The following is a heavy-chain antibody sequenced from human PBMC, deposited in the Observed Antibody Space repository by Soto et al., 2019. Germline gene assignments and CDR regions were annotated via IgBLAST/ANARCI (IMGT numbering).Heavy chain of an antibody. J-gene: IGHJ6*02. CDR2: ISAYNGNT. V-gene: IGHV1-18*01. Sequence: ASVKVSCKASGYTFTSYGISLVRQAPGQGLEWMGWISAYNGNTNYAQKLQGRVTMTTDTSTSTAYMELRSLRSDDTAVYYCARVEAVAGLYNYHGLDVWGQGTAVTVSS. CDR1: GYTFTSYG. D-gene: IGHD6-19*01. CDR3: ARVEAVAGLYNYHGLDV.